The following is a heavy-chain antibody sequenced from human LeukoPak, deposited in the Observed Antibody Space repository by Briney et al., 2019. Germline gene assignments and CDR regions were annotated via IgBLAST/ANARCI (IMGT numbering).Heavy chain of an antibody. CDR3: ARSSELRRIDY. D-gene: IGHD1-7*01. CDR1: GYTFTSYD. V-gene: IGHV1-8*01. Sequence: ASVKVSCKXSGYTFTSYDINWVRQATGQGLEWMGWMNPNSGNTGYAQEFKGGVTITRNTSISTAYMELSHLRFEDTAVYFCARSSELRRIDYWGQGTLVTVSS. J-gene: IGHJ4*02. CDR2: MNPNSGNT.